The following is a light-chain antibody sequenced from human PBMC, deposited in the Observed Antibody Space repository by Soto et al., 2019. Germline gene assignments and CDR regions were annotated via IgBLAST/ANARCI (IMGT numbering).Light chain of an antibody. Sequence: IHRTQSPSSLSASVGDRVTITCRASQRITTYLNWYQQKPGEAPKILIPTSGTLQRGVPSRFSGSGSGTDFTLTITSLXRAXXXXXXXXXXXXXXXTFGQGTQLEI. V-gene: IGKV1-39*01. J-gene: IGKJ2*01. CDR2: TSG. CDR1: QRITTY. CDR3: XXXXXXXXT.